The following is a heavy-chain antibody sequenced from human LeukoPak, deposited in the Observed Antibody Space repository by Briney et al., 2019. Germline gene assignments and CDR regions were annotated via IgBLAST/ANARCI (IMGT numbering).Heavy chain of an antibody. CDR1: GYTFTSYD. V-gene: IGHV1-8*01. J-gene: IGHJ4*02. D-gene: IGHD5-18*01. CDR2: MNPNSGNT. Sequence: ASVKVSCKASGYTFTSYDINWVRQATGQGLEWMGWMNPNSGNTGYAQKFQGRVTMTRNTSISTAYMELSSLRSEDTAVYYCASRIDYSYGIDYWGQGTLVTVSS. CDR3: ASRIDYSYGIDY.